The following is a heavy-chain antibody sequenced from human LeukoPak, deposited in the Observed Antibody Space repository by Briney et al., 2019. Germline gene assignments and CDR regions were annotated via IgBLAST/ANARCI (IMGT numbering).Heavy chain of an antibody. CDR3: ARRGIAAAGNDHYYYYYYMDV. V-gene: IGHV5-51*01. D-gene: IGHD6-13*01. Sequence: GESLKISRKGSGYSFTSYWIGWVRQLPGKGLEWMGIIYPGDTDTRYSPSFQGQVTISADKSISTAYLQWSSLKASDTAMYYCARRGIAAAGNDHYYYYYYMDVWGKGTTVTVSS. CDR2: IYPGDTDT. J-gene: IGHJ6*03. CDR1: GYSFTSYW.